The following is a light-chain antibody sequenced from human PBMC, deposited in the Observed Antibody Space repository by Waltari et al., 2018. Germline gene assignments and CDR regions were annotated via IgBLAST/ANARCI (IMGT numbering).Light chain of an antibody. Sequence: EIVLTQSPAILSFSPGERATLSCRASQSVGTYLAWYQQRPGQSPRLLIYDASYRATGIPARFNGSGSETDFTLTIRSLQPEDFAVYYCQQRRNWPLTFGGGTRVQI. V-gene: IGKV3-11*01. CDR2: DAS. CDR1: QSVGTY. CDR3: QQRRNWPLT. J-gene: IGKJ4*01.